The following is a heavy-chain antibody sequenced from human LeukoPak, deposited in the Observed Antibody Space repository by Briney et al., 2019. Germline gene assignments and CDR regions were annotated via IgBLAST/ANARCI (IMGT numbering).Heavy chain of an antibody. J-gene: IGHJ4*02. D-gene: IGHD5-12*01. CDR1: YYSFTSYG. V-gene: IGHV1-18*01. Sequence: ASVKVSCKASYYSFTSYGISWVRQAPGQGLEWMGWISAYSGKTSYAQNLQGRVTITKDTSTTTAYMELRSLRSDDTAVYYCARGYSSYGPHDYWGQGTLVTVSS. CDR3: ARGYSSYGPHDY. CDR2: ISAYSGKT.